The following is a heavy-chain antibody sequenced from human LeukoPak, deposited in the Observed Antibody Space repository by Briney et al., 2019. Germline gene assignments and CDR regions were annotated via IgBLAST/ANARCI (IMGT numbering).Heavy chain of an antibody. Sequence: GGSLRLSCAASGFIFSNFWMTWVRQAPGKGLEWVANIKEDGSEKFYVDSVKGRFTISRDNAKNSLYLQMNNLRAEDTAVYYCAKTETDPVVVVAALSFWGQGTLVSVSS. D-gene: IGHD2-15*01. CDR1: GFIFSNFW. V-gene: IGHV3-7*01. CDR2: IKEDGSEK. CDR3: AKTETDPVVVVAALSF. J-gene: IGHJ4*02.